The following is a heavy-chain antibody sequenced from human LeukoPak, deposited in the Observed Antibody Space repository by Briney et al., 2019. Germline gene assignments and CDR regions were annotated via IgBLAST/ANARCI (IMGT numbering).Heavy chain of an antibody. CDR2: INPNSGGT. CDR1: GYTFTGYY. Sequence: ASVKVSCKASGYTFTGYYMHWVRPAPGQGLEWMGWINPNSGGTNYAQKFQGRVTMTRDTSISTAYMELSRLRSDDTAVYYCARDHGSGRGYFDYWGQGTLVTVSS. V-gene: IGHV1-2*02. CDR3: ARDHGSGRGYFDY. J-gene: IGHJ4*02. D-gene: IGHD3-10*01.